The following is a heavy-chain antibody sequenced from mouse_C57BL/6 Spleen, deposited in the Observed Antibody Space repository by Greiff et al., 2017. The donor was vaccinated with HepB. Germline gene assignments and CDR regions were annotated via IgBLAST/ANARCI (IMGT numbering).Heavy chain of an antibody. CDR2: IRNKANGYTT. V-gene: IGHV7-3*01. CDR3: ARSVLDGYPPMDY. CDR1: GFTFTDYY. D-gene: IGHD2-3*01. Sequence: EVQLVESGGGLVQPGGSLSLSCAASGFTFTDYYMSWVRQPPGKALEWLGFIRNKANGYTTEYSASVKGRFTISRDNSQSILYLQMNALRAEDSATYYCARSVLDGYPPMDYWGQGTSVTVSS. J-gene: IGHJ4*01.